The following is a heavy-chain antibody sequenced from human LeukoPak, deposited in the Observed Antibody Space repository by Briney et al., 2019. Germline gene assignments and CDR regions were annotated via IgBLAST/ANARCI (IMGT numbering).Heavy chain of an antibody. V-gene: IGHV4-39*01. D-gene: IGHD3-22*01. CDR1: GGSISRSSYY. J-gene: IGHJ5*02. CDR3: ARHKVHYYDSSGYYLSDWFDT. CDR2: IYYTGST. Sequence: SETLSLTCTVSGGSISRSSYYWDWIRQAPGKGLEWIGNIYYTGSTYYNPSLKSRVTISVDTSKNQFSLKLSSVTAADTAVYYCARHKVHYYDSSGYYLSDWFDTWGQGTLVTVSS.